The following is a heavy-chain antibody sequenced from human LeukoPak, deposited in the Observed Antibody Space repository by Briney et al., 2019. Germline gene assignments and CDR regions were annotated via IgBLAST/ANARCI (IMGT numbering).Heavy chain of an antibody. CDR1: GFTFSSYW. J-gene: IGHJ3*02. Sequence: GGSLRLSCAASGFTFSSYWMHWVRQAPGKGLVWVSRINSDGSSTSYADSVKGRFTISRDDAKNTLYLQMNSLRAEDTAVYYCAHYDSSAYHAFDIWGQGTMVTVSS. CDR3: AHYDSSAYHAFDI. CDR2: INSDGSST. V-gene: IGHV3-74*01. D-gene: IGHD3-22*01.